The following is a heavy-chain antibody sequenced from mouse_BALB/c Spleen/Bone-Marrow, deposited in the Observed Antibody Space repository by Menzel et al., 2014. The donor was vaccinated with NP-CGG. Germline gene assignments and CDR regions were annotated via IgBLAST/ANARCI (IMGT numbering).Heavy chain of an antibody. V-gene: IGHV1-63*02. CDR2: IYPGGGYT. Sequence: QVQLKESGAELVRPGTSVTMSCKAAGYTFTNYRIGWIKQRPGHGLEWIGDIYPGGGYTNYNEKFQGKATLTADTSSSTAYMQLSSLTSEDSAILYCAIRGDSSGDGFAYWGQGTMVTVSA. J-gene: IGHJ3*01. D-gene: IGHD3-2*01. CDR1: GYTFTNYR. CDR3: AIRGDSSGDGFAY.